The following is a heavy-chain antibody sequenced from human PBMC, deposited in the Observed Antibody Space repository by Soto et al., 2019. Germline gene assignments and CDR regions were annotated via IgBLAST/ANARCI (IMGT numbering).Heavy chain of an antibody. CDR2: ISYDGSNK. CDR1: GFTFSSYG. Sequence: GGSLRLSCAASGFTFSSYGMHWVRQAPGKGLEWVAVISYDGSNKYYADSVKGRFTISRDNSKNTLYLQMNSLRAEDTAVYYCAKALITGSPFDYWGQGTLVNVSS. V-gene: IGHV3-30*18. CDR3: AKALITGSPFDY. D-gene: IGHD1-20*01. J-gene: IGHJ4*02.